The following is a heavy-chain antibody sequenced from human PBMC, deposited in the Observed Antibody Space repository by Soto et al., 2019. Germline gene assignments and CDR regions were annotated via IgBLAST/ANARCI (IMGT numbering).Heavy chain of an antibody. CDR3: ARDSSGWNWFDP. CDR2: INPNSGGT. Sequence: ASVKVSCKASGYTFTGYYMHWVRQAPGQGLEWMGWINPNSGGTNYAQKFQGWVTTTRDTSISTAYMELSRLRSDDTAVYYCARDSSGWNWFDPWGQGTLVTVSS. CDR1: GYTFTGYY. D-gene: IGHD6-19*01. V-gene: IGHV1-2*04. J-gene: IGHJ5*02.